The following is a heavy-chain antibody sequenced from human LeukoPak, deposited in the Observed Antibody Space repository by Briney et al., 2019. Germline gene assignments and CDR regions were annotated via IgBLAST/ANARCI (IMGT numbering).Heavy chain of an antibody. CDR3: ARDRAGYGDYVAGYYMDV. J-gene: IGHJ6*03. Sequence: GGSLRLSYATAGFTFSDYYTSWIREAPGKGLEWVSYISSSGSTIYYADSVKGRFTISRDNAKNSLYLQVNSLRAEDTAVYYCARDRAGYGDYVAGYYMDVRGKGTTVTVSS. D-gene: IGHD4-17*01. CDR1: GFTFSDYY. CDR2: ISSSGSTI. V-gene: IGHV3-11*04.